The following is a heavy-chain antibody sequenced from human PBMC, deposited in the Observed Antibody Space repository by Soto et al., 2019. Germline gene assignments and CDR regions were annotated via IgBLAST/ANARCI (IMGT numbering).Heavy chain of an antibody. V-gene: IGHV4-30-4*01. J-gene: IGHJ4*02. Sequence: QVELQESGPGLAKPSQTLSLTCTVSGGSISSGDYYWSWIRQPPGKGLEWIGYIYYSGSTYYNPSLMSRVTISVDTSKNQFSLKLSSVTAADTAGYYCARCASSCSLGFWGQGTLVTVSS. CDR1: GGSISSGDYY. CDR3: ARCASSCSLGF. D-gene: IGHD2-15*01. CDR2: IYYSGST.